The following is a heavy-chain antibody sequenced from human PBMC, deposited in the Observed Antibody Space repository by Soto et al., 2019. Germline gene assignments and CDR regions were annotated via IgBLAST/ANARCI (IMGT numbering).Heavy chain of an antibody. CDR1: GGTFSSYA. CDR3: TLEGAVATFDY. D-gene: IGHD6-19*01. Sequence: ASVKVSCKASGGTFSSYAISWVRQAPGQGLEWMGGIIPIFGTANYAQKFQGRVTITADESTSTAYMELSSPRSEDTAVYYCTLEGAVATFDYWGKGTLVTVSS. V-gene: IGHV1-69*13. J-gene: IGHJ4*02. CDR2: IIPIFGTA.